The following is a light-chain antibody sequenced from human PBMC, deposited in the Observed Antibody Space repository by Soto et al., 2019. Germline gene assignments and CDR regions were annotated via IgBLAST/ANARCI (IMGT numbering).Light chain of an antibody. Sequence: DIKMTQSPSTLSASVGDRVTITCRAIQSISSWLAWYQQKPGKAPKLLIYKASSLESGVPSRFSGSGSGTEFTLTISSLQPDDFATYYCQQYNSYSWTFGQGTKVDIK. V-gene: IGKV1-5*03. J-gene: IGKJ1*01. CDR1: QSISSW. CDR3: QQYNSYSWT. CDR2: KAS.